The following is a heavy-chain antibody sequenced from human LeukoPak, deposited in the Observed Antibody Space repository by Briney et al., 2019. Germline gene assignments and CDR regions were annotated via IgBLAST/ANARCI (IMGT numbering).Heavy chain of an antibody. CDR2: IIPIFGTA. Sequence: GSSVKVSCKASGGTFSSYAISWVRQAPGQGLEWMGGIIPIFGTANYAQKFQGRVTITTDESTSTAYMELSSLRSEDTAVYYCARALWSIAVAGMGTSLNYWGQGTLVTVSS. J-gene: IGHJ4*02. V-gene: IGHV1-69*05. CDR1: GGTFSSYA. CDR3: ARALWSIAVAGMGTSLNY. D-gene: IGHD6-19*01.